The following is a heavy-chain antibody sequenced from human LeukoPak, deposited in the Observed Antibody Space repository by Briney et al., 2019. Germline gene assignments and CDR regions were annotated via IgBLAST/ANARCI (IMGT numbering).Heavy chain of an antibody. Sequence: PSETLSLTCTVSGGSISSGDYYWSWIRQPPGKGLEWIGYIYYSGSTYYNPPLKSRVTISVDTSKNQFSLKLSSVTAADTAVYYCARDRYCSSTSCHNPYGMDVWGQGTTVTVSS. CDR2: IYYSGST. J-gene: IGHJ6*02. V-gene: IGHV4-30-4*01. CDR1: GGSISSGDYY. CDR3: ARDRYCSSTSCHNPYGMDV. D-gene: IGHD2-2*01.